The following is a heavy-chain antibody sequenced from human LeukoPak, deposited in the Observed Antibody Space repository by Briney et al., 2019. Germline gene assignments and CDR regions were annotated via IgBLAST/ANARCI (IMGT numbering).Heavy chain of an antibody. D-gene: IGHD2-15*01. CDR3: ARGYCSGNACYSDDAFDL. CDR1: GGSIRGSGYY. CDR2: IFYTGTT. J-gene: IGHJ3*01. Sequence: TLSLICTVSGGSIRGSGYYWNWIRQHPGKSLEWIGYIFYTGTTFYNPSLKSRLSISVDTSKNQFSLKLSSVTAADTALYYCARGYCSGNACYSDDAFDLWGQGTMVTVSS. V-gene: IGHV4-31*03.